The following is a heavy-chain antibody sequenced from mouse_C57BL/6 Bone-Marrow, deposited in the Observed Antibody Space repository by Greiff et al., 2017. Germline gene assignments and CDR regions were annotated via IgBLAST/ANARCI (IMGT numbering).Heavy chain of an antibody. J-gene: IGHJ4*01. Sequence: QVQLQPPGAELVKPGASVKMSCKASGYTFTSYWITWVKQRPGQGLEWIGDIYPGSGSTNYNEKFKSKATLTVDTSSSTAYMQLSSLTSEDSAVYYCARGQLRLGYAMDYWGQGTSVTVSS. V-gene: IGHV1-55*01. CDR3: ARGQLRLGYAMDY. CDR1: GYTFTSYW. D-gene: IGHD3-2*02. CDR2: IYPGSGST.